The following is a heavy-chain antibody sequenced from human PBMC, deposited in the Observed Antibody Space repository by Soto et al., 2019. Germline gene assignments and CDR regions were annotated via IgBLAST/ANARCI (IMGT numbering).Heavy chain of an antibody. J-gene: IGHJ4*02. Sequence: QVQLVQSGAEVKKPGASVKVSCKASGYTFTSYGISWVRQAPGQGLEWMGWISAYNGNTHDAQKLQGRVTMTTDTSTSPAYMELRSLRSDDTAVYFCARTGFYYYGAGSPVAVDYWGQGTLVTVSS. CDR2: ISAYNGNT. CDR1: GYTFTSYG. V-gene: IGHV1-18*01. D-gene: IGHD3-10*01. CDR3: ARTGFYYYGAGSPVAVDY.